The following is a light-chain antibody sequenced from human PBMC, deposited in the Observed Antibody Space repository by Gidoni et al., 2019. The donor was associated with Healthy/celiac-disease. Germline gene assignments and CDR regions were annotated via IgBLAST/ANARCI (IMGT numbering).Light chain of an antibody. V-gene: IGKV3-20*01. CDR3: QQYGSSLEVT. CDR2: GAS. J-gene: IGKJ3*01. Sequence: EIVLTQSPGTLSLSPGERATLPCRASQSVSSSYLAWYQQKPGQAPRLLIYGASSRATGIPDRFSGSGSGTDFTLTISRLEPEDFAVYYCQQYGSSLEVTFGPGTKVDIK. CDR1: QSVSSSY.